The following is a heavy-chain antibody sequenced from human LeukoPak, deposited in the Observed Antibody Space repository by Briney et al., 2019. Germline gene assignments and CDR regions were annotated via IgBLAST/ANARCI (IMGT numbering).Heavy chain of an antibody. Sequence: ASVKVSCKASGYTFTSYDINWVRQATGQGLEWMGWMNPNSGNTGYAQKFQGRVTMTRNTSISTAYMELSSLRAEDTAVYYCAKDGVAYCGGDCTTQFYYYMDVWGKGTTVTVSS. V-gene: IGHV1-8*01. CDR3: AKDGVAYCGGDCTTQFYYYMDV. D-gene: IGHD2-21*02. J-gene: IGHJ6*03. CDR1: GYTFTSYD. CDR2: MNPNSGNT.